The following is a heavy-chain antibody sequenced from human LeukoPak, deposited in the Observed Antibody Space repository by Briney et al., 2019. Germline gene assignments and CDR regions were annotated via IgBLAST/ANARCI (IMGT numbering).Heavy chain of an antibody. CDR1: GFTFSSYW. Sequence: RGSLRLSCAASGFTFSSYWMDWVRQVPGKGLEWVANIKQDGIEKYFVGSVKGRFAISRDNAKNSLYQQMNSLRVEDTAVYYCAREGMVRGVPDAFDLWGQGTMVTVSS. J-gene: IGHJ3*01. V-gene: IGHV3-7*01. CDR3: AREGMVRGVPDAFDL. CDR2: IKQDGIEK. D-gene: IGHD3-10*01.